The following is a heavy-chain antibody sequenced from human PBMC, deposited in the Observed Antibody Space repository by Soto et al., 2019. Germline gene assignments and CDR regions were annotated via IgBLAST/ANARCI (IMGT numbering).Heavy chain of an antibody. J-gene: IGHJ2*01. CDR1: GFTFSSYA. D-gene: IGHD5-18*01. V-gene: IGHV3-23*01. Sequence: GGSLRLSCAASGFTFSSYAMSWVRQAPGKGLEWVSAISGSGGSTYYADSVKGRFTISRDNSKNTLYLQMNSLRAEGTAVYYCARDPLWGTAMVLWYFDLWGRGTLVTVSS. CDR2: ISGSGGST. CDR3: ARDPLWGTAMVLWYFDL.